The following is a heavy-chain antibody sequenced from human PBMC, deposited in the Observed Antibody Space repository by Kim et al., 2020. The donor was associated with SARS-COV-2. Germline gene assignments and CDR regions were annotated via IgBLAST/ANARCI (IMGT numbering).Heavy chain of an antibody. V-gene: IGHV3-53*01. J-gene: IGHJ3*01. Sequence: GGNIYYADSVKGRFTISRDNSKNTLYLQMNGLRAEDTAVYYCARERSFDGWGQGTMVTVSS. CDR2: GGNI. CDR3: ARERSFDG.